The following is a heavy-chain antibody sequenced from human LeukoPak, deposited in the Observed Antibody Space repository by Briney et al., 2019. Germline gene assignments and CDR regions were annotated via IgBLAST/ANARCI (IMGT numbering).Heavy chain of an antibody. CDR3: ARRRYNWNAIDY. Sequence: GGSLRLSCAASGFTFSDFYMSWIRQAPGKGLEWVSYISSSGSTIYYADSVKGRFTISWDNAKNSLYLQMNSLRAEDTAVYYCARRRYNWNAIDYWGQGTLVTVSS. V-gene: IGHV3-11*01. D-gene: IGHD1-20*01. CDR1: GFTFSDFY. CDR2: ISSSGSTI. J-gene: IGHJ4*02.